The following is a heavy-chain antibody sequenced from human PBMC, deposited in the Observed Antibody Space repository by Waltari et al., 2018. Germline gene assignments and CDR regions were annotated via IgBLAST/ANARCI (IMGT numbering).Heavy chain of an antibody. Sequence: EVPLLESVGGLVQPWGSWTLSCASFGFTVNSCALSCVRQAPGKGLEWVSVIYSGGSTYYADSVKGRFTISRDNSKNTLYLQMNSLRAEDTAVYYCAKVVGATKVYFDYWGQGTLVTVSS. CDR3: AKVVGATKVYFDY. CDR1: GFTVNSCA. J-gene: IGHJ4*02. CDR2: IYSGGST. D-gene: IGHD1-26*01. V-gene: IGHV3-23*03.